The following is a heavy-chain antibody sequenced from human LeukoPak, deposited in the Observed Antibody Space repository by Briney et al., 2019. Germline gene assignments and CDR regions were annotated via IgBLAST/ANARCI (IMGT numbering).Heavy chain of an antibody. V-gene: IGHV3-23*01. J-gene: IGHJ4*02. CDR1: GFTFSSYA. D-gene: IGHD6-19*01. CDR2: ISGSTGDT. CDR3: ARGGYSSGWAFDY. Sequence: RPGGSLRLSCAASGFTFSSYAMSWVRQAPGKGLEWVSTISGSTGDTFYADSVKGRFTISRDNSKNTLYLQMNSLRAEDTAVYYCARGGYSSGWAFDYWGQGTLVTVSS.